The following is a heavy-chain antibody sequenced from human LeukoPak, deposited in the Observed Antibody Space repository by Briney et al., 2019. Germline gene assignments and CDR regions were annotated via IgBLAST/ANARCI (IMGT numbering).Heavy chain of an antibody. Sequence: GGSLRLSCAASGFTFSSYGMHWVRQAPGKGLEWVAVIWYDGSNKYYADSVKGRFTISRDNSKNTLYLQMNSLRAEDTAVYYCARVPDSSGYYYLGWFDPWGQGTLVTVSS. D-gene: IGHD3-22*01. CDR2: IWYDGSNK. CDR1: GFTFSSYG. CDR3: ARVPDSSGYYYLGWFDP. V-gene: IGHV3-33*01. J-gene: IGHJ5*02.